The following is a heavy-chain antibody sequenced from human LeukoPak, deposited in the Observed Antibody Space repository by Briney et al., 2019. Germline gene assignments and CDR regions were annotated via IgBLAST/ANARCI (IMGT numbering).Heavy chain of an antibody. CDR1: GYTFTGYY. CDR2: IIPMLAIP. V-gene: IGHV1-69*04. CDR3: ARGWGDYNFWSSSYKD. Sequence: SVKVSCKASGYTFTGYYMHWVRQAPGQGLEWMGRIIPMLAIPNYAQKFQGRVTITADKSTTTAYMELSSLRSEDTAVYYCARGWGDYNFWSSSYKDWGQGTLVTVSS. D-gene: IGHD3-3*01. J-gene: IGHJ4*02.